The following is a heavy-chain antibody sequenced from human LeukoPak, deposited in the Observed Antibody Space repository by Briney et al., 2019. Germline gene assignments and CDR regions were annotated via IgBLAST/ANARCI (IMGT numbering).Heavy chain of an antibody. Sequence: PSETLSLTCTVSGGSISSSSYYWGWIRQPPGKGLEWIGSIYYGGSTYYNPSLKSQVTISVDTSKNQFSLKLSTVTAADTAVYYSARHLLEWLFADAFDIWGQGTMVTVSS. D-gene: IGHD3-3*01. CDR3: ARHLLEWLFADAFDI. CDR2: IYYGGST. J-gene: IGHJ3*02. CDR1: GGSISSSSYY. V-gene: IGHV4-39*01.